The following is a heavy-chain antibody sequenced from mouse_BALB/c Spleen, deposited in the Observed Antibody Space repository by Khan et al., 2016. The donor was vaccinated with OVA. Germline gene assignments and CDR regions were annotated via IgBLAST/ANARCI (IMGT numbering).Heavy chain of an antibody. CDR2: ISPGSGTP. Sequence: DLVKPGASVKLSCKASGYTFTSYWINWIKQRPGQGLEWIGRISPGSGTPYYNEMFKGKATLPVDTSSSTAYIQLSSLSSEDSAVYFCARENYYGSSNYAMDYWGQGTSVTVSS. J-gene: IGHJ4*01. D-gene: IGHD1-1*01. CDR3: ARENYYGSSNYAMDY. V-gene: IGHV1S41*01. CDR1: GYTFTSYW.